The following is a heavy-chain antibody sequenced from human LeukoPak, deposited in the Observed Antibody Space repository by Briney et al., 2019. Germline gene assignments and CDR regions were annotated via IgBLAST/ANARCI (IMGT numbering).Heavy chain of an antibody. D-gene: IGHD6-19*01. CDR1: GFTFSNAW. CDR3: TSEAYTPGQRLRGAVAGLVSDFDY. J-gene: IGHJ4*02. Sequence: PGGSLRLSCAASGFTFSNAWMSWVRQAPGKGLEWVGRIKSKTDGGTTDYAAPVKGRFTISRDDSKNTLYLQMNSLKTEDTAVYYCTSEAYTPGQRLRGAVAGLVSDFDYWGQGTLVTVSS. V-gene: IGHV3-15*01. CDR2: IKSKTDGGTT.